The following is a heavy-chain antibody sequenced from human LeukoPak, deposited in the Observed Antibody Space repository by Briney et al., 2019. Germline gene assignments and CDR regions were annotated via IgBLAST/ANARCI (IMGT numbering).Heavy chain of an antibody. D-gene: IGHD3-22*01. Sequence: PGGSLRLSCAASGFTFSSYGMHWVRQAPGKGLEWVAVISYDGSNKYYADSVKGRFTISRDNSKNTLYLQMNSLRAEDTAVYYCVRTTYYNDTSGYYIPGGMDVWGQGTTVTVTS. V-gene: IGHV3-30*03. CDR3: VRTTYYNDTSGYYIPGGMDV. J-gene: IGHJ6*02. CDR1: GFTFSSYG. CDR2: ISYDGSNK.